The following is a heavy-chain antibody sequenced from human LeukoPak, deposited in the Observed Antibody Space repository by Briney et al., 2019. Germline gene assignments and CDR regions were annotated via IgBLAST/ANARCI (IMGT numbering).Heavy chain of an antibody. CDR2: IKQDGSEK. Sequence: GGSLRLSCAASGFTFGTYWMSWVRQAPGKGLEWVANIKQDGSEKWYVDSVKGRFTISRDNAKNSLYLQMNSQRGEDTAVYYCARRYFDYWGQGTLVTVSS. J-gene: IGHJ4*02. V-gene: IGHV3-7*03. CDR3: ARRYFDY. CDR1: GFTFGTYW.